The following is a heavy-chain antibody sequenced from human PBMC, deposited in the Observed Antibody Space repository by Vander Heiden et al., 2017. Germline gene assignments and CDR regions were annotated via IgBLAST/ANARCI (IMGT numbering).Heavy chain of an antibody. CDR3: ARAPVMATAYHFDY. Sequence: QVQLVQSGAEVKKPGSSVKVSCKASGGTFSRYAFSWVRQAPRQGLEWMGGIIPFFGTTNYAQKFQGRVTITADKSTSTAYLELSSLRSEDTAVYYCARAPVMATAYHFDYWGQGTLVTVSS. CDR2: IIPFFGTT. V-gene: IGHV1-69*06. D-gene: IGHD2-21*01. J-gene: IGHJ4*02. CDR1: GGTFSRYA.